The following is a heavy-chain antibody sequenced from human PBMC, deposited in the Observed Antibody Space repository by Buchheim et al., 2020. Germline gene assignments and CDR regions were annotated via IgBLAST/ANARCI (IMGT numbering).Heavy chain of an antibody. D-gene: IGHD2-2*01. CDR1: GFTFNIYA. CDR2: ITNNGATT. CDR3: AKLVVPSSMDYFDS. J-gene: IGHJ4*02. Sequence: EVLLMESGGGLVQPGGSRRLSCAASGFTFNIYAMGWVRQAPGKGLEWVSGITNNGATTYSTDSVKGRFTISRDNSETRLYLQMNSLRAEDTAIYYCAKLVVPSSMDYFDSWGQG. V-gene: IGHV3-23*01.